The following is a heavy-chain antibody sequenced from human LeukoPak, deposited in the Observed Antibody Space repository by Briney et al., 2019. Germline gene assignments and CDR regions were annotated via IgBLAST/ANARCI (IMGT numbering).Heavy chain of an antibody. D-gene: IGHD1-14*01. CDR2: IKDDGSEK. CDR3: ARARIDY. CDR1: GFTFRSFW. J-gene: IGHJ4*02. Sequence: GGSLRLPCVGSGFTFRSFWMTGVRQAPGRGLEWVANIKDDGSEKYSVDSVKGRFTISRDNAKNLLYLQMSSLRAEDTAVYYCARARIDYWGQGTLVTVSS. V-gene: IGHV3-7*04.